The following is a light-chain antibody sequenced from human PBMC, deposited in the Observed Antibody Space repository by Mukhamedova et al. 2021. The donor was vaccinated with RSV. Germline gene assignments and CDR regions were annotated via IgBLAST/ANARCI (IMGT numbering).Light chain of an antibody. J-gene: IGKJ1*01. CDR3: QQSYSSPPT. Sequence: WYQRRVHGKAPKLLIYGASTLQSEVPGRFSGSGSGTDFTLTISGLQPEDFTTYFCQQSYSSPPTFGQGTKVEIK. CDR2: GAS. V-gene: IGKV1-39*01.